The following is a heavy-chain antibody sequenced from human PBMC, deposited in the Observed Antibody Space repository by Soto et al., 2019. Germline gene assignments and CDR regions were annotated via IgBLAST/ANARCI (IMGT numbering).Heavy chain of an antibody. CDR2: ISSSSSTI. CDR1: GFTFSSYS. CDR3: ARDSPYSSSWPIDY. D-gene: IGHD6-13*01. Sequence: ESGGGLVQPGGSLRLSCAASGFTFSSYSMNWVRQAPGKGLEWVSYISSSSSTIYYADSVKGRFTISRDNAKNSLYLQMNSLRDEDTAVYYCARDSPYSSSWPIDYWGQGTLVTVSS. V-gene: IGHV3-48*02. J-gene: IGHJ4*02.